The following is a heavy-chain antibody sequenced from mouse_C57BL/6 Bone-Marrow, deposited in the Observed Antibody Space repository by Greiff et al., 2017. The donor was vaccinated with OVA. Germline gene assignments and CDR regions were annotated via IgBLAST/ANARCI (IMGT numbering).Heavy chain of an antibody. CDR1: GYTFTSYW. Sequence: QVQLQQPGAELVKPGASVKLSCKASGYTFTSYWMHWVKQRPGQGLEWIGMIHPNSGSTNYNEKFKSKATLTVDKSSSTAYMQLSSLTSEYSAVYYCARRGYYGSSYHGYFDVWGTGTTVTVSS. D-gene: IGHD1-1*01. CDR2: IHPNSGST. V-gene: IGHV1-64*01. J-gene: IGHJ1*03. CDR3: ARRGYYGSSYHGYFDV.